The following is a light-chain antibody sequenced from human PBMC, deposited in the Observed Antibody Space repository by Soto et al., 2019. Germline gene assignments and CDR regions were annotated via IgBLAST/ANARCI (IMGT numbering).Light chain of an antibody. J-gene: IGKJ2*01. Sequence: EIVMTQPPATLSVSPGERATLSCRASQSVSSNLAWYQQKPGQAPRLLIYSASTRATGIPARSSGSGSGTEFTLTFSSLQSEDFAVYYCQQYNNCPRTFGQGTKLEIK. CDR1: QSVSSN. V-gene: IGKV3-15*01. CDR3: QQYNNCPRT. CDR2: SAS.